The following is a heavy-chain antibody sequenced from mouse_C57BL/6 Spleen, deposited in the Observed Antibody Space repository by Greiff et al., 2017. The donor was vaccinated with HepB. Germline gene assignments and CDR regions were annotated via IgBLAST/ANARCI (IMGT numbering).Heavy chain of an antibody. CDR1: GYSITSGYY. D-gene: IGHD2-3*01. Sequence: VQLQQSGPGLVKPSQSLSLTCSVTGYSITSGYYWNWIRQFPGNKLEWMGYISYDGSNNYNPSLKNRISITRDTSKNQFFLKLNSVTTEDTATYYCARGGDGYPYAMDYWGQGTSVTVSS. CDR2: ISYDGSN. J-gene: IGHJ4*01. V-gene: IGHV3-6*01. CDR3: ARGGDGYPYAMDY.